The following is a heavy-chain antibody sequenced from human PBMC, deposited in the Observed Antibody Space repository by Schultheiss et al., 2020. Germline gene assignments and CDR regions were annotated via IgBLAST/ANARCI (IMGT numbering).Heavy chain of an antibody. Sequence: SETLSLTCTVSGGSISSYYWSWIRQPPGKGLEWIGYIYYSGSTNYNPSLKSRVTISVDTSKNQFSLKLSSVTAADTAVYYCARGARRPLEWYPNWFDPWGQGTLVTVSS. V-gene: IGHV4-59*12. CDR3: ARGARRPLEWYPNWFDP. CDR2: IYYSGST. J-gene: IGHJ5*02. D-gene: IGHD3-3*01. CDR1: GGSISSYY.